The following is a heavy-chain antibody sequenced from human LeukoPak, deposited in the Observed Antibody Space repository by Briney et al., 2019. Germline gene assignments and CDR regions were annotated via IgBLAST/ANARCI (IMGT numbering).Heavy chain of an antibody. CDR3: VSQSYSGSDNYYFDY. CDR2: ISGSGERT. J-gene: IGHJ4*02. D-gene: IGHD1-26*01. CDR1: GFMFSAYA. Sequence: GGSLRLSCVASGFMFSAYAMSWVRQAPGKGLEWASIISGSGERTYYADSVRGRFTVSRDNSKNTLYLQMMSLRAEDTAVYYCVSQSYSGSDNYYFDYWGQGTLVAVSS. V-gene: IGHV3-23*01.